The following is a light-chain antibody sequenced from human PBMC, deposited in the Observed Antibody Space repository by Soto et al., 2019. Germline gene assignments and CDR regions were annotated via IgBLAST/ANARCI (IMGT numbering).Light chain of an antibody. CDR3: QQYNNWPRT. J-gene: IGKJ1*01. CDR2: GAS. Sequence: EIVMTQSPATLSVSPGERATLSCRASQSVSSNLAWYQQKPGQAPRLLLYGASTRATGIPARFSGSGSGTEFTLTNSSLQSEDFAVYYCQQYNNWPRTFGQGTKVEIK. CDR1: QSVSSN. V-gene: IGKV3-15*01.